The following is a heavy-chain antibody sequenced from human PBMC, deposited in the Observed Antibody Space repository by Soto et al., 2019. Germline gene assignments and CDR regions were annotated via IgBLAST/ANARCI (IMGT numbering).Heavy chain of an antibody. V-gene: IGHV3-53*04. D-gene: IGHD3-10*01. CDR2: IYSGGST. Sequence: EVQLVESGGGLVQPGGSLRLSCAASGFTVSSNYMSWVREAPGTGLEWVSVIYSGGSTYYADSVKGRFTISRHNSKNTLYLQLNRLRAEDTAVYYCAIDSARGRYGMDVWGQGTTVTVSS. CDR3: AIDSARGRYGMDV. CDR1: GFTVSSNY. J-gene: IGHJ6*02.